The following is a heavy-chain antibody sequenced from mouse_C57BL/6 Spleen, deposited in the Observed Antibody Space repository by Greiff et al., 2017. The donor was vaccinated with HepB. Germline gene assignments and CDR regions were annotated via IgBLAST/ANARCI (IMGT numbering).Heavy chain of an antibody. J-gene: IGHJ3*01. CDR1: GFNIKDDY. CDR2: IDPENGDT. V-gene: IGHV14-4*01. D-gene: IGHD1-1*01. Sequence: VQLQQSGAELVRPGASVKLSCTASGFNIKDDYMHWVKQRPEQGLEWIGWIDPENGDTEYASKFQGKATITAVTSSNTAYLQLSSRASEATAVYYCTTSYGSRAYWGQGTLVTVSA. CDR3: TTSYGSRAY.